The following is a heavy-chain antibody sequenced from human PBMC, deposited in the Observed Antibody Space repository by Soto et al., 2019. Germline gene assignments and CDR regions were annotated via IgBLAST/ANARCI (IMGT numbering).Heavy chain of an antibody. Sequence: QVQLVQSGAEVKKPGSSVKVSCKASGGTFSSYAFTWVRQAPGQGLEWMGGIIPYFDTAKYAQKFQGRVTITADESTSTAFMELSSLRSEDTAVYYCARDIADWSPPTYYYAMDGWGQGTTVTVSS. CDR3: ARDIADWSPPTYYYAMDG. CDR1: GGTFSSYA. D-gene: IGHD3-9*01. J-gene: IGHJ6*02. CDR2: IIPYFDTA. V-gene: IGHV1-69*12.